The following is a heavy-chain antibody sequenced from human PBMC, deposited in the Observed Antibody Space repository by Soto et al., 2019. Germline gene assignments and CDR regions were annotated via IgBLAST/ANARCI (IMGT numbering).Heavy chain of an antibody. CDR3: ARHRFTGIAAAGPNDY. CDR1: GGSISSYY. J-gene: IGHJ4*02. V-gene: IGHV4-59*08. D-gene: IGHD6-13*01. CDR2: IYYSGST. Sequence: PSETLSLTCTVSGGSISSYYWSWIRQPPGKGLEWIGYIYYSGSTNYNPSLKSRVTISVDTSKNQFSLKLSSVTAADTAVYYCARHRFTGIAAAGPNDYWGQGTLVTVSS.